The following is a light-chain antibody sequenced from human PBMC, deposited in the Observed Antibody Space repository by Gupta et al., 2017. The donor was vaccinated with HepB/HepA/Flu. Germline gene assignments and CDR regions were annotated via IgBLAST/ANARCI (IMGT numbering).Light chain of an antibody. V-gene: IGLV1-47*01. CDR2: RNN. Sequence: QSVLTQPPSASGTPGQRVTMSCSGSSSNIGSYYVFWYQQFPGTAPKLLIDRNNQRPSGVPDRFSGSKSGTSSSLVISGLRSEDEADYYCAAWDNRLSGAVFGGGTQLTVL. CDR3: AAWDNRLSGAV. J-gene: IGLJ7*01. CDR1: SSNIGSYY.